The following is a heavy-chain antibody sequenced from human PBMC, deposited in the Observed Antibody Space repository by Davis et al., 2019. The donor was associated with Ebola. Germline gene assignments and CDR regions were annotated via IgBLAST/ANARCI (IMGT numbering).Heavy chain of an antibody. J-gene: IGHJ6*02. V-gene: IGHV2-70*11. D-gene: IGHD2-2*01. Sequence: SGPTLAKPTQTLTLTCSFSGFSLSTNKMCVSWIRQPPGKALEWLARIDWDDDKYYSTSLKTRLTISKDTSKNQVVLTVTNMDPVDTATYYCARSPSDYYYQYGLDVWGQGTTVTVSS. CDR2: IDWDDDK. CDR1: GFSLSTNKMC. CDR3: ARSPSDYYYQYGLDV.